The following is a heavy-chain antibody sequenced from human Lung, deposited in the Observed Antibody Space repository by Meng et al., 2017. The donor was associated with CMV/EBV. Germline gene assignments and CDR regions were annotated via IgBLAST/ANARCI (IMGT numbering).Heavy chain of an antibody. CDR1: GYTFTSYG. CDR3: VRDDRYTGYDRFDS. V-gene: IGHV1-18*01. D-gene: IGHD1-14*01. Sequence: ASVQVSXKPSGYTFTSYGSSWVRQAPGQGLEGMGWIGAYNGRSNYPQRLQGRVAMTTNTSTSKTYMELRSLRSDDTAMYYCVRDDRYTGYDRFDSWGQGTLVTVSS. J-gene: IGHJ4*02. CDR2: IGAYNGRS.